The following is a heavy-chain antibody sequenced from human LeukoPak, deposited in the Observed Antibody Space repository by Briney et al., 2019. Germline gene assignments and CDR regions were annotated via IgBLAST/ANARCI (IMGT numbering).Heavy chain of an antibody. D-gene: IGHD2-2*01. J-gene: IGHJ6*02. CDR2: ISAYNGNT. V-gene: IGHV1-18*01. CDR3: ARDLDIVVVPVVSRHYGLDV. Sequence: ASVNVSCKASGYIYTKYGISGVRQAPGQGLEWMGWISAYNGNTNYVQKFQGRVTMTTDTSTTTAYMELRSLRSDDTAVYYCARDLDIVVVPVVSRHYGLDVWGQGTTVTVSS. CDR1: GYIYTKYG.